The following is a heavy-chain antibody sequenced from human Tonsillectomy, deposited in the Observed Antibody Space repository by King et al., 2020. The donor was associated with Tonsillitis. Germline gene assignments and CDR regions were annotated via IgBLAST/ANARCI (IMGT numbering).Heavy chain of an antibody. CDR3: ARGTAQPGIPAAGYILDV. V-gene: IGHV4-59*01. CDR1: GDSITSSF. Sequence: QLQESGAGLMKPSETLSLTCTVSGDSITSSFWNWIRQAPGKGLEWIGYVYHTGSITYSPSLKSRVTILVDKSKNQFSLEMTSVTAADTAVYFCARGTAQPGIPAAGYILDVWGQGTTGTVSS. J-gene: IGHJ6*02. D-gene: IGHD6-13*01. CDR2: VYHTGSI.